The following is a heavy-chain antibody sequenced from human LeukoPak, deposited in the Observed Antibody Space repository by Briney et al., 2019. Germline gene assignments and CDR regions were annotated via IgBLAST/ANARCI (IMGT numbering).Heavy chain of an antibody. J-gene: IGHJ4*02. D-gene: IGHD6-13*01. CDR3: AKDSSWSFDY. CDR1: GFTFSSYG. V-gene: IGHV3-30*02. CDR2: IRSDGGDK. Sequence: GGSLRLSCAASGFTFSSYGMHWVRQAPCKGLEWVAFIRSDGGDKYYADSVKGRLTISRDNSRNILYLQMNSLTAEDTAVYYCAKDSSWSFDYWGQGTLVTVSS.